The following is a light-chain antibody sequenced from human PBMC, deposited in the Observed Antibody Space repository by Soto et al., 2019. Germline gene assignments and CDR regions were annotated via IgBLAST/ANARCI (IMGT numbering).Light chain of an antibody. CDR1: QNIISN. CDR2: GAS. J-gene: IGKJ5*01. V-gene: IGKV3-15*01. CDR3: QQYGSSPLIT. Sequence: EIVLTHSPATLSVSPCERATLSFSASQNIISNLAWYQQKPGQAPRLLIYGASTRATGIPARFSGSGSGTEFTLTISSLQSEDFAVYYCQQYGSSPLITFGQGTRLEI.